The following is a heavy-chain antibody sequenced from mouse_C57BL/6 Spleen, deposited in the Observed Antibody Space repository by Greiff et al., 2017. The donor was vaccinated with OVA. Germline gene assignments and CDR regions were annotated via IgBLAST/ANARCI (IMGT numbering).Heavy chain of an antibody. D-gene: IGHD1-1*01. CDR2: INPSNVCT. Sequence: QLHQPVTELVNPWASVKLSCNSSGYTFTSYWMHWVKQSPLQCLDCIGNINPSNVCTNYNEKFKSKATLTVDKSSSTAYMQLSSLTSEDSAVYYCARPAVANAMDYWGQGTSVTVSS. CDR1: GYTFTSYW. CDR3: ARPAVANAMDY. V-gene: IGHV1-53*01. J-gene: IGHJ4*01.